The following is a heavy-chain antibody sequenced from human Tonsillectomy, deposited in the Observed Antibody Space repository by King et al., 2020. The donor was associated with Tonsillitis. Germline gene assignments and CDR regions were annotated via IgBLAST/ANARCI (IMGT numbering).Heavy chain of an antibody. V-gene: IGHV1-69*01. CDR1: GGSFSRHV. Sequence: QVQLVESGAEVKKPGSSVRVSCKASGGSFSRHVISWVRQAPGQGLEWMGGIIPIFGTSNSAQKFQGRVTITADQSTSTVYMGLRSRTSDDTAVSYCLRGPPGGDLLQAYFDFWGQGTLVTV. CDR2: IIPIFGTS. CDR3: LRGPPGGDLLQAYFDF. J-gene: IGHJ4*02. D-gene: IGHD1-26*01.